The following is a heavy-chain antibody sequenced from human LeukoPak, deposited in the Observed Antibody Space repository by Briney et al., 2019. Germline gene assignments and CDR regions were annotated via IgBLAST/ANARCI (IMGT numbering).Heavy chain of an antibody. Sequence: ASVKVSCKASGYTFTSYDINWVRQATGQGLEWMGWMNPNSGNTGYAQKFQGRVTITRDTSISTAYMELSRLRSDDTAVYYCARSTSSSWYDYWGQGTLVTVSS. J-gene: IGHJ4*02. CDR3: ARSTSSSWYDY. D-gene: IGHD6-13*01. CDR2: MNPNSGNT. CDR1: GYTFTSYD. V-gene: IGHV1-8*03.